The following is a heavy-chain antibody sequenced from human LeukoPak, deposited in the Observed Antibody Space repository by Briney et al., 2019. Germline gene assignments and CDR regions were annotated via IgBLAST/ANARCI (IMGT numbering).Heavy chain of an antibody. CDR1: GFSFNT. D-gene: IGHD3-3*01. J-gene: IGHJ4*02. Sequence: PGGSLRLSCAASGFSFNTMTWVRQAPGKGLEWVSSISSNSGYIDYADSTQGRFTISRDNAKNSLYLQMNSLRVEDTAIYYCAKSYDFWTGPPGDWGQGTLVTVSS. V-gene: IGHV3-21*01. CDR3: AKSYDFWTGPPGD. CDR2: ISSNSGYI.